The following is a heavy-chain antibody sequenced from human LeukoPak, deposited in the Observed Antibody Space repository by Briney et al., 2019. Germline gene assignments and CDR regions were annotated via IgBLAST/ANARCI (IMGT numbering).Heavy chain of an antibody. CDR1: GGSISSHY. D-gene: IGHD6-13*01. J-gene: IGHJ4*02. Sequence: PSETLSLTCTVSGGSISSHYWSWIRQPPGKGLEWIGYIYYSGSTNYNPSLKSRVTISVDTSKNQFSLKLSSVTAADTAVYYCARVVTAAGTALAFDYWGQGTLVTVSS. CDR2: IYYSGST. V-gene: IGHV4-59*11. CDR3: ARVVTAAGTALAFDY.